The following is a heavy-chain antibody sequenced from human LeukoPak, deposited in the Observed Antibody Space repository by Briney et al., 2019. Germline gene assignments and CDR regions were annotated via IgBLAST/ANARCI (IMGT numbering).Heavy chain of an antibody. CDR1: GFTFSSYG. J-gene: IGHJ3*02. CDR2: IYSGGTT. Sequence: GGSLRLSCAASGFTFSSYGMHWVRQAPGKGLEWVSLIYSGGTTYSADSVRGRFTISRDNSKNTLYLQMNSLRVEDTAVYYCARVSTYYYDSSGYPRDAAFDIWGQGTMVTVSS. CDR3: ARVSTYYYDSSGYPRDAAFDI. D-gene: IGHD3-22*01. V-gene: IGHV3-53*01.